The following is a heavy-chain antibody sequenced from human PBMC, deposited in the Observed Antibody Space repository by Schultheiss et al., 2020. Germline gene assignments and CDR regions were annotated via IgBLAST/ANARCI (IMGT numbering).Heavy chain of an antibody. CDR1: GGSISSGRYY. J-gene: IGHJ5*02. CDR2: IYYNGIS. D-gene: IGHD2-15*01. Sequence: SETLSLTCTVSGGSISSGRYYWSWIRQPPGKGLEWIGYIYYNGISNYNPSLKSRVTISMDTSKNQFTLRLTSVTAADTAVYYCARDRGYCSGGSCYDPNWFDPWGQGTLVTVSS. CDR3: ARDRGYCSGGSCYDPNWFDP. V-gene: IGHV4-61*01.